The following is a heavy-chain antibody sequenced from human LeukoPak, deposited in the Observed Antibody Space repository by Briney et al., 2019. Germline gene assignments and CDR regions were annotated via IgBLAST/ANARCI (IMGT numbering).Heavy chain of an antibody. J-gene: IGHJ4*02. D-gene: IGHD1-7*01. CDR1: GFTFSSYP. V-gene: IGHV3-23*01. CDR2: ISGSGGST. Sequence: GGSLRLSCAASGFTFSSYPMSWVRQAPGKGLEWVSAISGSGGSTYYADSVKGRFTISRDNSKNTLYLQMNSLRAEDTAVYYCAKDLLELLSFDYWGQGTLVTVSS. CDR3: AKDLLELLSFDY.